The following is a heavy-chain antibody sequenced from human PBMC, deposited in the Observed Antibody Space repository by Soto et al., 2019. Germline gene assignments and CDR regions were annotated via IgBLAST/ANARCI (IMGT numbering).Heavy chain of an antibody. D-gene: IGHD1-20*01. CDR2: IKEDGSEK. Sequence: GGSLRLSCAVSGFTFSSYWMSWVRQAPGKGLEWVANIKEDGSEKYYVDSVKSRFTISRDNSKNTLYLQMNSLRAEDTAVYYCARVITGTTPGFDPWGQGTLVTVSS. CDR1: GFTFSSYW. J-gene: IGHJ5*02. CDR3: ARVITGTTPGFDP. V-gene: IGHV3-7*02.